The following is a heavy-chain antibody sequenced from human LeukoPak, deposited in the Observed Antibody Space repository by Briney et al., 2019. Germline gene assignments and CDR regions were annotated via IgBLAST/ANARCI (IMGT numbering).Heavy chain of an antibody. CDR1: GFTFANYA. CDR2: ISGSGGNT. CDR3: AKDPNSDYVGAFDFQR. V-gene: IGHV3-23*01. D-gene: IGHD4-11*01. Sequence: PGGSLRLSCAGSGFTFANYAMVWVRQTPGKGLQWVSAISGSGGNTYYADSVQGRFTMSRDNSKNTLYLQMNSLRAEDTAVYYCAKDPNSDYVGAFDFQRWGQGTQVTVSS. J-gene: IGHJ1*01.